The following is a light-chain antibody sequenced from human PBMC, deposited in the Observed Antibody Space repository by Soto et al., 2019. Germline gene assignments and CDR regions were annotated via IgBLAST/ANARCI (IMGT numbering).Light chain of an antibody. Sequence: EIVMTQSPATLSVSPGGRAPLSCRASQSVTSSYLAWYQQKPGQAPRLLIYGASSRATGIPDRFSGSGSGTDFTLTISRLEPEDFAVYYCQQYRSSPLTFGGGTKVDIK. CDR2: GAS. V-gene: IGKV3-20*01. CDR1: QSVTSSY. CDR3: QQYRSSPLT. J-gene: IGKJ4*01.